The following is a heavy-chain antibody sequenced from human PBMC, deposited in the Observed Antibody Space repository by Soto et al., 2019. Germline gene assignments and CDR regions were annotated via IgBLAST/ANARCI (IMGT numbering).Heavy chain of an antibody. CDR2: IYYSGST. V-gene: IGHV4-30-4*01. J-gene: IGHJ4*02. D-gene: IGHD2-8*01. Sequence: PSETLSLTCTVSGGSISSGDYYWSWIRQPPGKGLEWIGYIYYSGSTYYNPSLKSRVTISVDTSKNQFSLKLSSVTAADTAVYYCASMLGYCTNGVCLAFDYWGQGTLVTVSS. CDR3: ASMLGYCTNGVCLAFDY. CDR1: GGSISSGDYY.